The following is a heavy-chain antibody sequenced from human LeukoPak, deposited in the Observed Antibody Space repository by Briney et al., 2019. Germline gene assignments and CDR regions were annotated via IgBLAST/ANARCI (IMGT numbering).Heavy chain of an antibody. CDR2: ISYDGSNK. D-gene: IGHD1-26*01. CDR1: GFTFSSYG. V-gene: IGHV3-30*18. Sequence: GGSLRLSCAVSGFTFSSYGMHWVRQAPGKGLEWVAVISYDGSNKYYVDSVKGRFTISRDKSKNTLYLQMNSLRAEDTAVYYCAKDLLGGDSGSYYEVGELGMDVWGQGTTVTVSS. CDR3: AKDLLGGDSGSYYEVGELGMDV. J-gene: IGHJ6*02.